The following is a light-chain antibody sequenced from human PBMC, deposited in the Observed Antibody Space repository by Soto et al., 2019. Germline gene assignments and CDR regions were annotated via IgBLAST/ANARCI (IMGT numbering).Light chain of an antibody. CDR2: EVS. CDR1: SSDIGTYNY. V-gene: IGLV2-14*01. CDR3: SSYTSRGTLV. J-gene: IGLJ1*01. Sequence: QSVLTQPASVSGSPGQSITISCTGTSSDIGTYNYVSWYQQHPGKVPELMIYEVSNRPSGVSNRFSGSKSDYTASLTISGLQAEDEADYYCSSYTSRGTLVFGT.